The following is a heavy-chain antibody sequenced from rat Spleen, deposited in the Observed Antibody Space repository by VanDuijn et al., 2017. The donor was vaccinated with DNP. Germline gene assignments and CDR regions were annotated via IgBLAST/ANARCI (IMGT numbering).Heavy chain of an antibody. CDR1: GFSLTSYT. D-gene: IGHD1-4*01. Sequence: QVQLKESGPGLVQPSQTLSLTCTVSGFSLTSYTLTWVRQPPGKVLEWIPAMSSGGRTYYNSALKSRLSISRDTSKSQVFLEMNSLQTEDTAMYFCARSHSTGLTWFAYWGQGTLVTVSS. V-gene: IGHV2-6*01. CDR3: ARSHSTGLTWFAY. J-gene: IGHJ3*01. CDR2: MSSGGRT.